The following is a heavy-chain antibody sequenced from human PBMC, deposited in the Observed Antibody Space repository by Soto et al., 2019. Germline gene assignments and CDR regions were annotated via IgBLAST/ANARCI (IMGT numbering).Heavy chain of an antibody. CDR3: ARAMGVSNYYFYGIDV. D-gene: IGHD3-10*01. CDR1: GDSVSSDSAA. J-gene: IGHJ6*02. CDR2: TYYRSKWYN. V-gene: IGHV6-1*01. Sequence: SQTLSLTCAISGDSVSSDSAAWNWIRQSPSRGLEWLGRTYYRSKWYNDYAVSVKSRITFNPDTSKNQFSLQMNSLRAEDTATYFCARAMGVSNYYFYGIDVWGQGTTVTVSS.